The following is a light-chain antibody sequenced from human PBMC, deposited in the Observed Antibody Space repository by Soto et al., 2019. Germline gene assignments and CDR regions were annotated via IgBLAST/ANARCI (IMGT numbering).Light chain of an antibody. J-gene: IGLJ1*01. CDR1: SSDVREYRY. Sequence: QSLLTQPRSASRPPGQSVTISCTGTSSDVREYRYGPRYQKHPGKAPKLIMYDVNKRSSGVTDRFSGSKAGSTASLALSGLQAEAEAEYYCFSYGATYPAGTFFAFGVGSKVAVL. CDR2: DVN. V-gene: IGLV2-11*01. CDR3: FSYGATYPAGTFFA.